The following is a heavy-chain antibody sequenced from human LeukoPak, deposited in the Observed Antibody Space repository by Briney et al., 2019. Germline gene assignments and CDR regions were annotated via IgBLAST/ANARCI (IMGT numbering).Heavy chain of an antibody. V-gene: IGHV2-70*01. CDR3: ARGRTPQYYYDSSGYYFDY. D-gene: IGHD3-22*01. J-gene: IGHJ4*02. Sequence: DDDKYYSTSLKTRLTISKDTSKNQVVLTMTNMDPVDTATYYCARGRTPQYYYDSSGYYFDYWGQGTLVTVSS. CDR2: DDDK.